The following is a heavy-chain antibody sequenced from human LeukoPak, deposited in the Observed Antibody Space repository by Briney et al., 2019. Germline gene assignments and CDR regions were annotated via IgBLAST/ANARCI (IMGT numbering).Heavy chain of an antibody. V-gene: IGHV1-2*02. D-gene: IGHD6-13*01. Sequence: ASVKVSCKASGYTFTGYYMHWVRQAPGQGLEWMGWIHPNSGGTNYAQKFQGRVTMTRDTSISTAYMELSRLRSEDTAVYYCARGAYRGFSSWYGAYDYWGQGTLVTVSS. CDR1: GYTFTGYY. J-gene: IGHJ4*02. CDR3: ARGAYRGFSSWYGAYDY. CDR2: IHPNSGGT.